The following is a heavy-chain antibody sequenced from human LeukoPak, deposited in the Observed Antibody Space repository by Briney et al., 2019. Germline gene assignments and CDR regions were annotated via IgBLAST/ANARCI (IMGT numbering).Heavy chain of an antibody. CDR2: ISGSGGST. V-gene: IGHV3-23*01. CDR3: AKDQLIQGYFFDY. CDR1: GFTFSSYA. D-gene: IGHD1-26*01. Sequence: GGSLRLSCAASGFTFSSYAMSWVRQAPGKGREWVSGISGSGGSTYYADSLKGRFTISRDNSKNTLYLQVNNLRAEDTAVYYCAKDQLIQGYFFDYWGQGTLLTVSS. J-gene: IGHJ4*02.